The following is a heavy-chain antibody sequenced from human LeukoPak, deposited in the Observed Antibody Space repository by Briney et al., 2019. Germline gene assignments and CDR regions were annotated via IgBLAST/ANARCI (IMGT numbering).Heavy chain of an antibody. Sequence: SGGSLRLSCAASGFTVSSNYMSWVRQAPGKGLEWVSVIYSGGSTYYADSVKGRFTISRDNAKNSLYLQMNSLRAEDTAVYYCASPATGYSSSCDYWGQGTLVTVSS. CDR1: GFTVSSNY. D-gene: IGHD6-13*01. CDR3: ASPATGYSSSCDY. V-gene: IGHV3-66*01. CDR2: IYSGGST. J-gene: IGHJ4*02.